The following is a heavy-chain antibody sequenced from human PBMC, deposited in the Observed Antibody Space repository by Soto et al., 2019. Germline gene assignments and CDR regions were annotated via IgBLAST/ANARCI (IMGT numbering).Heavy chain of an antibody. CDR3: AKRSSAVAGTNNWFDP. V-gene: IGHV3-23*01. D-gene: IGHD6-19*01. CDR1: GFTFSSYA. J-gene: IGHJ5*02. Sequence: EVQLLESGGGLVQPGGSLRLSCAASGFTFSSYAMSWVRQAPGKGLEWVSAISGSGGSTYYADSVKGRFTISRDNSKNTLYLQMNSLRDEDTAVYYCAKRSSAVAGTNNWFDPWGQGTLVTVSS. CDR2: ISGSGGST.